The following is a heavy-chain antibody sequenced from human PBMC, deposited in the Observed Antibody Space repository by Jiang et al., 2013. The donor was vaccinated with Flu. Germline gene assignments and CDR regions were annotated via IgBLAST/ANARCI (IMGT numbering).Heavy chain of an antibody. CDR1: GDTLTSYG. CDR3: ARGVGGYSHGYVLY. D-gene: IGHD5-18*01. V-gene: IGHV1-69*06. Sequence: AEVKKPGSSVKVSCKASGDTLTSYGISWVRQAPGQGLEWVGGVIPIFGKTDYAQKFQGRVTITADRSTDTAYMELSSLRSQDTAVYYCARGVGGYSHGYVLYWGQGTLVTVSS. J-gene: IGHJ4*02. CDR2: VIPIFGKT.